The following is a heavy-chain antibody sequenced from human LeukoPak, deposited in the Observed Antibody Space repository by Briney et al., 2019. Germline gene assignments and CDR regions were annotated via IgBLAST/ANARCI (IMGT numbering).Heavy chain of an antibody. CDR1: GGSISSSSYY. CDR2: IYYSGST. J-gene: IGHJ3*02. CDR3: ASPRGGSTRLYYYGSGSYYAFDI. Sequence: SETLSLTCTVSGGSISSSSYYWGWIRQPPGKGLERIGSIYYSGSTYYNPSLKSRVTISVDTSKNQFSLKLSSVTAADTAVYYCASPRGGSTRLYYYGSGSYYAFDIWGQGTMVTVSS. D-gene: IGHD3-10*01. V-gene: IGHV4-39*01.